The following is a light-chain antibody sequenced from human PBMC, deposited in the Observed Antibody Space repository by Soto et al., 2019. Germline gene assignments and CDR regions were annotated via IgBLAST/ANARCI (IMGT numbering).Light chain of an antibody. CDR2: AAS. Sequence: DIQMTQSPSPLSASVGDRVTITCRASQSISSYLNWYQQKPGKAPKLLIYAASSLQSGVPSRFSGSGSWTDFTLTISSLQPEDFATYYCQQSYSTLWTFGQGTKVEIK. J-gene: IGKJ1*01. CDR3: QQSYSTLWT. CDR1: QSISSY. V-gene: IGKV1-39*01.